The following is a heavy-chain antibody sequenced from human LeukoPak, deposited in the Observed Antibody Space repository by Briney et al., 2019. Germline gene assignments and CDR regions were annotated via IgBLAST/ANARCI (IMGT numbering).Heavy chain of an antibody. J-gene: IGHJ3*02. CDR3: ARGYCGGDCYPDAFDI. CDR2: ISSSSSYI. Sequence: GGSLRLPCAASGFTFSSYSMNWVRQAPGKGLEWVSSISSSSSYISYADSVKGRFTISRDNAKNSLYLQLNSLRAEDTAVYYCARGYCGGDCYPDAFDIWGQGTMVTVSS. D-gene: IGHD2-21*02. CDR1: GFTFSSYS. V-gene: IGHV3-21*01.